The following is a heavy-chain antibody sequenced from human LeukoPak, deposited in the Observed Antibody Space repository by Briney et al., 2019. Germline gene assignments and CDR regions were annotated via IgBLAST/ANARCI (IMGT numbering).Heavy chain of an antibody. J-gene: IGHJ3*02. CDR2: IYTSGST. V-gene: IGHV4-4*07. Sequence: SETLSLTCTGSGGSISSYYWSWIRQPAGKGLEWIGRIYTSGSTNYNPSLKSRVTMSVDTSKNQFSLKLSSVTAADTAVYYCARDRRTYSSSWTDAFDIWGQGTMVTVSS. CDR1: GGSISSYY. CDR3: ARDRRTYSSSWTDAFDI. D-gene: IGHD6-13*01.